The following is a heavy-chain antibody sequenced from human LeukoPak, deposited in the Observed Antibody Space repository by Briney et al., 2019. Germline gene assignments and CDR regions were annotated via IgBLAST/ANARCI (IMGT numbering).Heavy chain of an antibody. J-gene: IGHJ4*02. CDR2: ISGSGGGT. V-gene: IGHV3-23*01. Sequence: GGSLRLSCAASGFTFSSIAMSWVRQAPDKGLEWVTTISGSGGGTYYADSVKGRFTISRDDSKNTLYLQMNSLRADDTAVYYCAKDLGRYRNNFFDYWGQGNLVTVSS. CDR3: AKDLGRYRNNFFDY. CDR1: GFTFSSIA. D-gene: IGHD1-1*01.